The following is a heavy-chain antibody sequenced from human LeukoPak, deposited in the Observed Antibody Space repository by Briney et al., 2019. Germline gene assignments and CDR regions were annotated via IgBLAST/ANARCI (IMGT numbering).Heavy chain of an antibody. V-gene: IGHV4-39*01. CDR2: IDYSGST. J-gene: IGHJ1*01. D-gene: IGHD2-15*01. Sequence: PSETLSLTCTVSGGSISSGSYYWGWIRQPPGKGLEWIGSIDYSGSTYYNPSLKSRITISVDTSKNQFSLKLSSVSAADTAVYYCARQAGYCSGGGCYYKYWGQGTLVTVAS. CDR1: GGSISSGSYY. CDR3: ARQAGYCSGGGCYYKY.